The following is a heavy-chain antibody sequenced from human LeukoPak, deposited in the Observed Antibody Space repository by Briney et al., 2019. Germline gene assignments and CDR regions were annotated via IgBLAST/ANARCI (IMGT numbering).Heavy chain of an antibody. J-gene: IGHJ5*02. CDR1: GGSFSGYY. CDR2: INHSGST. Sequence: SETLSLTCAVYGGSFSGYYWSWIRQPPGKGLEWIGEINHSGSTNYNPSLKCRVTISVDTSKNQFSLKLSSVTAADTAVYYCADSSWYWGPLDPWGQGTLVTVSS. D-gene: IGHD6-13*01. CDR3: ADSSWYWGPLDP. V-gene: IGHV4-34*01.